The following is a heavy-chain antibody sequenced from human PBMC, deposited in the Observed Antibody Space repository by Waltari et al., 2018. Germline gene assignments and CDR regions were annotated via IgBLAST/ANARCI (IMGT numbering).Heavy chain of an antibody. J-gene: IGHJ3*02. CDR1: GFNFNSYS. Sequence: EVQLVESGGGLVKPGGSLRLSCAASGFNFNSYSLNWVRQAPGKGRGGVAYSMGSRGHIDYADSLKGRFTISRDSAKRSLYLEMNNLGVDDTAMYYCARDAWEVKRGVFDNWGQGTMVTVSS. CDR3: ARDAWEVKRGVFDN. V-gene: IGHV3-21*01. D-gene: IGHD1-26*01. CDR2: SMGSRGHI.